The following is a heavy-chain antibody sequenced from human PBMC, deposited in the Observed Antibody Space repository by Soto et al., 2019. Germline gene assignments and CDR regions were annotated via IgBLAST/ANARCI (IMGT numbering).Heavy chain of an antibody. D-gene: IGHD2-2*01. CDR2: IIPIPGTA. J-gene: IGHJ6*02. Sequence: QVQLVQSGAEVKKPGSSVKVSCKASGGTFGSYAISWVRQAPGQGLEWMGGIIPIPGTANYAQKFQGRVTIAAAQSTSPGYLEPSSLRSEDTAVYYCARAQGSSISLEIYYYYYYGMDVWGQGTTVTVSS. CDR3: ARAQGSSISLEIYYYYYYGMDV. V-gene: IGHV1-69*01. CDR1: GGTFGSYA.